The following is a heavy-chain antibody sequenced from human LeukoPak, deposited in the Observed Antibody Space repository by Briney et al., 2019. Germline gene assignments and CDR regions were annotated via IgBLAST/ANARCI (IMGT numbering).Heavy chain of an antibody. D-gene: IGHD2-2*01. J-gene: IGHJ3*02. V-gene: IGHV3-64*01. CDR3: ARSNCSTTSCLFNAFDI. CDR1: RFTFSNYA. CDR2: ISSDGGSA. Sequence: TGGSLRLSCAASRFTFSNYAMHWVRQAPGKGLEYVSVISSDGGSAYYANSVKGRYTISRDNSKNTLYLQMGSLRAEDMAVYFCARSNCSTTSCLFNAFDIWGQGTMVTVSS.